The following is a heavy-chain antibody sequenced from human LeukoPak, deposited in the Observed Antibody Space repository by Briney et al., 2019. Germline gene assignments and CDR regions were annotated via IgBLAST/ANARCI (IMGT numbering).Heavy chain of an antibody. J-gene: IGHJ4*02. D-gene: IGHD1-26*01. Sequence: PGGSLRLSCAASGFTFSDPWMSWVRQAPGKGLEWVGRIKSKADGGTADYAKPMKGRFTISRDDSKNTLYLQMNSLKTEATAVYFCTTYTVGPTTSHSANWGQGALVTVSS. CDR3: TTYTVGPTTSHSAN. V-gene: IGHV3-15*01. CDR2: IKSKADGGTA. CDR1: GFTFSDPW.